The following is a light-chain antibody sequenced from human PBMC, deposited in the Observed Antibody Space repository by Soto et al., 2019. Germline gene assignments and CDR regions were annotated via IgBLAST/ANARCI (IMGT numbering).Light chain of an antibody. CDR1: SCDVGGYNY. J-gene: IGLJ3*02. CDR3: SSYTSSSTWV. Sequence: QSVLTQPASVSGSPGQSITISCTGTSCDVGGYNYVSWYQQHPGKAPKLMIYDVGNRPSGVAKRFSGSKSGNTASPTIAGLQAEDEADYYCSSYTSSSTWVFGGGTKLTVL. CDR2: DVG. V-gene: IGLV2-14*01.